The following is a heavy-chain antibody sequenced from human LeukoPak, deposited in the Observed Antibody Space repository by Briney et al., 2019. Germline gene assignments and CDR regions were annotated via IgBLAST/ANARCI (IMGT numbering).Heavy chain of an antibody. CDR3: ARDIRSGWDPLASDI. V-gene: IGHV4-61*01. CDR1: GGSVRGNSFY. J-gene: IGHJ3*02. D-gene: IGHD6-19*01. CDR2: VYHTGST. Sequence: SETLSLTCSVSGGSVRGNSFYWSWIRQPPGKGLEWIGNVYHTGSTNYNPSLRSRVTISVDTSKNQFSLKLSSVTAADTAVYYCARDIRSGWDPLASDIWGQGTMVTVSS.